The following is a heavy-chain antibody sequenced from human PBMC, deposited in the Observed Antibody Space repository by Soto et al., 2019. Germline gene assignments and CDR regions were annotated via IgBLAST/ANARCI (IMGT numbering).Heavy chain of an antibody. Sequence: PSETLSLTCTVSGGSINFYYWSWIRQSPGKGLQWIGSSSYPGSTHFTPSLRSRVTISVDTSNNQFSLRLRSVTASDTAVYYCARPDSSSWAAPFGSWGQGTLVTVSS. D-gene: IGHD6-13*01. CDR1: GGSINFYY. CDR3: ARPDSSSWAAPFGS. CDR2: SSYPGST. V-gene: IGHV4-59*08. J-gene: IGHJ4*02.